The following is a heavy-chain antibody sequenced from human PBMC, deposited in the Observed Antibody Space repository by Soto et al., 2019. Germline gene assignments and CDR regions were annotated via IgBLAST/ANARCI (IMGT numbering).Heavy chain of an antibody. CDR1: GFTFSSYG. Sequence: QVQLVESGGGVVQPGRSLRLSCAASGFTFSSYGMHWVRQAPGKGLEWVAVISYDGSNKYYADSVKGRFTISRDNSKNTLYLQMNSLRAEDRAVYYCAKEWDTAMVGEDYWGQGTLVTVSS. CDR2: ISYDGSNK. J-gene: IGHJ4*02. CDR3: AKEWDTAMVGEDY. D-gene: IGHD5-18*01. V-gene: IGHV3-30*18.